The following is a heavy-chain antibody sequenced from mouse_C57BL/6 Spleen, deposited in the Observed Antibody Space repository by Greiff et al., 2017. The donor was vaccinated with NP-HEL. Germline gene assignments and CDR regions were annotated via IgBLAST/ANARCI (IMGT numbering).Heavy chain of an antibody. V-gene: IGHV5-4*03. CDR1: GFTFSSYA. Sequence: EVKLVESGGGLVKPGGSLKLSCAASGFTFSSYAMSWVRQTPEKRLEWVATISDGGSYTYYPDNVKGRFTISRDNAKNNLYLQMSHLKSEDTAMYYCAYYSNYLFAYWGQGTLVTVSA. CDR2: ISDGGSYT. CDR3: AYYSNYLFAY. J-gene: IGHJ3*01. D-gene: IGHD2-5*01.